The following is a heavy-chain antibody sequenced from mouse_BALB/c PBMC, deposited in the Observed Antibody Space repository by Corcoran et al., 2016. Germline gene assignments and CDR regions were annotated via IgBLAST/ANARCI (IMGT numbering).Heavy chain of an antibody. CDR3: ARANWFDY. CDR1: GFNIKDTY. V-gene: IGHV14-3*02. Sequence: EVQLQQSGAELVKPGASVKLSCTASGFNIKDTYMHWVKQRPEQGLEWIGRIDPANGNTKYDPKFQGKATITADTSSNTAYLQLSSLTSEATAVYYCARANWFDYWGQGTTLTVSS. J-gene: IGHJ2*01. CDR2: IDPANGNT. D-gene: IGHD4-1*01.